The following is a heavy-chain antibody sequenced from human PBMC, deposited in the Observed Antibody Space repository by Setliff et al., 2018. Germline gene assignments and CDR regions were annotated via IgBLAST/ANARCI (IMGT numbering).Heavy chain of an antibody. D-gene: IGHD1-1*01. Sequence: KPSETLSLTCTVSGGPFSGASIWSWIRQPPGKGLEFIGYVYHSGTAKYDPSLESRAIMSVDASKNEISLKLKSVTAADTAVYYCAKGGTYRYFDLWGQGALVTVSS. CDR1: GGPFSGAS. J-gene: IGHJ4*02. CDR3: AKGGTYRYFDL. V-gene: IGHV4-59*01. CDR2: VYHSGTA.